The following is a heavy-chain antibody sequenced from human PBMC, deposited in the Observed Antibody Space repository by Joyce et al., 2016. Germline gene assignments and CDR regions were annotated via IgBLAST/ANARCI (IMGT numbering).Heavy chain of an antibody. Sequence: EVQVLESGGGLVQPGGSLRLSCAASELTFSSYAMTWVRQAPGKGLEWVSAISGSGGSTHDADSVKGRFTISRDNSKNTLYLQMNSLRAEDTAIYYCAKLLYAQYYYGMDVWGQGTTVTVSS. D-gene: IGHD2/OR15-2a*01. J-gene: IGHJ6*02. CDR3: AKLLYAQYYYGMDV. V-gene: IGHV3-23*01. CDR2: ISGSGGST. CDR1: ELTFSSYA.